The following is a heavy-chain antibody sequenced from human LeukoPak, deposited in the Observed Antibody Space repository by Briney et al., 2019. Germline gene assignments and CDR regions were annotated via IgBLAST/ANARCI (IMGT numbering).Heavy chain of an antibody. D-gene: IGHD6-19*01. CDR2: ISGSGGST. J-gene: IGHJ6*02. V-gene: IGHV3-23*01. CDR3: ARDLGSSGWYRGPDYYYYGMDV. CDR1: GFTFSSYA. Sequence: GGSLRLSCAASGFTFSSYAMSWVRQAPGKGLEWVSAISGSGGSTYYADSVKGRFTISRDNSKNTLYLKMNSLRAEDTAVYYCARDLGSSGWYRGPDYYYYGMDVWGQGTTVTVSS.